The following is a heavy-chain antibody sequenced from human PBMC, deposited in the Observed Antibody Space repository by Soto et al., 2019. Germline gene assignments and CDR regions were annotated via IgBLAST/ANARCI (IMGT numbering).Heavy chain of an antibody. D-gene: IGHD5-12*01. CDR2: ISGSGGST. CDR3: AKDREYSGSGGFFDY. CDR1: GFTFSSYA. Sequence: GGSLRLSCAASGFTFSSYAMSWVRQAPGKGLEWVSVISGSGGSTYYADSVKGRFTISRDNSKKTLYLQINSLRAEDTAVYYCAKDREYSGSGGFFDYWGQGTLVTVSS. V-gene: IGHV3-23*01. J-gene: IGHJ4*02.